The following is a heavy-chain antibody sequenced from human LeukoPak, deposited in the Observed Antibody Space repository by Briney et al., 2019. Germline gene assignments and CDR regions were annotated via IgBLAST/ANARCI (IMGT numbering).Heavy chain of an antibody. CDR1: GGSISSSSYY. CDR2: INHSGST. V-gene: IGHV4-39*07. Sequence: SETLSLTCTVSGGSISSSSYYWGWIRQPPGKGLEWLGEINHSGSTNYNPSLKSRVTISVDTSKNQFSLKLSSVTAADTAVYYCARGSPSEMASTTYYFDYWGQGTLVTVSS. J-gene: IGHJ4*02. CDR3: ARGSPSEMASTTYYFDY. D-gene: IGHD5-24*01.